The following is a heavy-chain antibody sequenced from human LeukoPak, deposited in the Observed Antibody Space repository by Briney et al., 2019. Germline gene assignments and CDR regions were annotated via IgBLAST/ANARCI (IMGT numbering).Heavy chain of an antibody. J-gene: IGHJ4*02. CDR3: AREAYCGGDCYSYFDY. CDR2: ISAYNGNT. CDR1: GYTFTSYG. V-gene: IGHV1-18*01. Sequence: ASVKVSCKASGYTFTSYGISWVRQAPGQGLEWMGWISAYNGNTNYAQKLQGRVTMTTDTSTSTAYMELRSLRSDDTAVYYCAREAYCGGDCYSYFDYWGQGTLVTVSS. D-gene: IGHD2-21*02.